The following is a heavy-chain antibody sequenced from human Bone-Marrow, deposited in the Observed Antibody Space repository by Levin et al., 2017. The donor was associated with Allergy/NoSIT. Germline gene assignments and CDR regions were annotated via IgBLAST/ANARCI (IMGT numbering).Heavy chain of an antibody. CDR1: GFTFSDYA. CDR3: AQSNCWTAQETY. V-gene: IGHV3-23*01. J-gene: IGHJ4*02. D-gene: IGHD3/OR15-3a*01. Sequence: GGSLRLSCVGSGFTFSDYAINWLRQAPGKGLEWVASISGTGSGTYYADSGKGRFPVSRDNSNATVHLRMNSLRAEDTAIYYCAQSNCWTAQETYWGQGTVVTVSS. CDR2: ISGTGSGT.